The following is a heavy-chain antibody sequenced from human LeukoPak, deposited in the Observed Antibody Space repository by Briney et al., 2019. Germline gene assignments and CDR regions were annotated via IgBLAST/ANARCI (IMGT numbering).Heavy chain of an antibody. CDR3: ARRAGSLVYYFDS. CDR1: GGSIKSHY. J-gene: IGHJ4*02. V-gene: IGHV4-59*08. D-gene: IGHD3-10*01. CDR2: MFYSGRT. Sequence: SETLTLTCTISGGSIKSHYWSWIRQAPGKGLEWIAYMFYSGRTEYNPSLKSRVTISVDTSRNQVSLKVNSVTAADTAVYYCARRAGSLVYYFDSWGQGTLVTVSS.